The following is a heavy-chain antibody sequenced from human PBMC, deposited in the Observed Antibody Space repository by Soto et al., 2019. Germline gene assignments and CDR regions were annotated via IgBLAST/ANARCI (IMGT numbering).Heavy chain of an antibody. J-gene: IGHJ4*02. CDR3: ARGAWCDC. D-gene: IGHD6-19*01. CDR2: ISKSGSTT. V-gene: IGHV3-23*01. Sequence: EVQLLESGGGLVQPGGSLRLSCAASGFTFSTYAMSWVRQAPGKGLEWVSTISKSGSTTYYADSVKGRFTISRDNSKNTLFLQMSGLRGDDTAVYYCARGAWCDCWGQATLVTVSS. CDR1: GFTFSTYA.